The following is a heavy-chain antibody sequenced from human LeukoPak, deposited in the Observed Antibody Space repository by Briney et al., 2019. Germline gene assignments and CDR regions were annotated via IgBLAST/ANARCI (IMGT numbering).Heavy chain of an antibody. CDR3: ARMGRSAAYYDSRRQSGDAFDI. D-gene: IGHD3-22*01. CDR1: GGSFSGYY. Sequence: SSETLSLTCAVYGGSFSGYYWSWIRQPPGKGLEWIGEINHSGSTNYNPSLKSRVTISVDTSKNQFSLKLSSVTAADTAVYYCARMGRSAAYYDSRRQSGDAFDIWGQGTMVTVSS. J-gene: IGHJ3*02. CDR2: INHSGST. V-gene: IGHV4-34*01.